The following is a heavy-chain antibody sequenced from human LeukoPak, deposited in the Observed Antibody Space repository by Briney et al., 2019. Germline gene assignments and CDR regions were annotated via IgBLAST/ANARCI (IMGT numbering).Heavy chain of an antibody. CDR2: IYTSGST. J-gene: IGHJ6*03. CDR3: ARQGAKNSYYYYYMDV. CDR1: GGSISSYY. D-gene: IGHD2/OR15-2a*01. V-gene: IGHV4-4*07. Sequence: SETLSLTCTVSGGSISSYYWSWIRRPAGKGLEWIGRIYTSGSTNYNPSLKSRVTMSVDTSKNQFSLKLSSVTAADTAVYYCARQGAKNSYYYYYMDVWGKGTTVTVSS.